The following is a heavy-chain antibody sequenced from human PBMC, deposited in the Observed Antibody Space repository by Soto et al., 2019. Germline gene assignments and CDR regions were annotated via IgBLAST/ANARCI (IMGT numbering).Heavy chain of an antibody. CDR2: INHSGST. D-gene: IGHD6-6*01. Sequence: PSETLSLTCAVYGGSFSGYYWSWIRQPPGKGLEWIGEINHSGSTNYNPSLKGRVTISVDTSKNQFSLKLSSVTAADTTVYYCARVATLLLAARPYYYYGMDVWGQGTTVTVSS. CDR3: ARVATLLLAARPYYYYGMDV. J-gene: IGHJ6*02. V-gene: IGHV4-34*01. CDR1: GGSFSGYY.